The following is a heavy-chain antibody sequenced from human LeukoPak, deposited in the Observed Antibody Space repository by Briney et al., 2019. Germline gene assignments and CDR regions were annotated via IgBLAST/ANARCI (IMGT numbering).Heavy chain of an antibody. Sequence: SETLSHTCSVSGGSISSYYWSWIRQPPGKGLEWIGYVYSSGNTNYNPSLKSRVTISVDTSKNQFSLKLSSVTAADTAVYYCARHHSSGGNDYWGQGTLVTVSS. CDR3: ARHHSSGGNDY. D-gene: IGHD6-19*01. CDR1: GGSISSYY. CDR2: VYSSGNT. V-gene: IGHV4-59*08. J-gene: IGHJ4*02.